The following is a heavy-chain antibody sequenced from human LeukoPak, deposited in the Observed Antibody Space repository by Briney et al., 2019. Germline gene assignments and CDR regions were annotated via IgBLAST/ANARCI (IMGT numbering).Heavy chain of an antibody. CDR1: GYTFTSYD. Sequence: ASVKVSCKASGYTFTSYDINWVRQATGQGPEWMGWMNPNSGNTGYAQKFQGRVTITRNTSISTAYMELSSLRSEDTAVYYCARDYSSGGSYYYYMDVWGKGTTVTVSS. D-gene: IGHD6-19*01. V-gene: IGHV1-8*03. CDR2: MNPNSGNT. CDR3: ARDYSSGGSYYYYMDV. J-gene: IGHJ6*03.